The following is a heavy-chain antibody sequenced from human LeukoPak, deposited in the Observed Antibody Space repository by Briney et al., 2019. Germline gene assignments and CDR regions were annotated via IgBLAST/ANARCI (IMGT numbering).Heavy chain of an antibody. V-gene: IGHV1-2*02. Sequence: ASVKVSCKASGYTFSDHYVHWVRQAPGQGLEWLGWILPNSGATEYAQNFQGRVTMTRDTSISTAYMELSRLRSDDTAVYYCARSSITIFGVVISIDYWGQGTLVTVSS. CDR1: GYTFSDHY. CDR3: ARSSITIFGVVISIDY. CDR2: ILPNSGAT. J-gene: IGHJ4*02. D-gene: IGHD3-3*01.